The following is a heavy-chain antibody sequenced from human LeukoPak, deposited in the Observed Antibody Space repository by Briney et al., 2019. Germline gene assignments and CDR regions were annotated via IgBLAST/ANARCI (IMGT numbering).Heavy chain of an antibody. CDR1: GYTFTNYG. V-gene: IGHV1-18*01. CDR3: ARQGYGGHSRGAADY. D-gene: IGHD4-23*01. CDR2: ISANNGNR. Sequence: ASVKVSCKASGYTFTNYGISWVRQAPGQGLEWMGWISANNGNRNYALKLQDRVSMTTDTSTSAAYMELRSLRSDDTAVYYCARQGYGGHSRGAADYWGQGTLVTVSS. J-gene: IGHJ4*02.